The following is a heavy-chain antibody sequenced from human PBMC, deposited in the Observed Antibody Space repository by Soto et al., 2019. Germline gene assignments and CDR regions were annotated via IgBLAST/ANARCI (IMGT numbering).Heavy chain of an antibody. V-gene: IGHV1-69*13. D-gene: IGHD6-13*01. J-gene: IGHJ4*02. CDR1: GGRFTHYS. Sequence: AASVKVSCKASGGRFTHYSFSWVRQAPGQGLVWMGGIIPIFNTANYAQNFEDRVTITADESTSTAYMELSGLGSDDTAVYFCARGKGQQFVQALDYWGQGTLVTVYS. CDR3: ARGKGQQFVQALDY. CDR2: IIPIFNTA.